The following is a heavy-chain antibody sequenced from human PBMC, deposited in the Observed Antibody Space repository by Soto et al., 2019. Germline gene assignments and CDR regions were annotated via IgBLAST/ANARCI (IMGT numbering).Heavy chain of an antibody. CDR3: ARGEAAAAYNWFDP. J-gene: IGHJ5*02. CDR1: GGSISSGGYY. Sequence: SETLSLTCTVSGGSISSGGYYWSWIRQHPGKGLEWIGYIYYSGSTYYNPSLKSRVTISVDTSKNQFSLKLSSVTAADTAVYYCARGEAAAAYNWFDPWGQGTLVTVSS. CDR2: IYYSGST. V-gene: IGHV4-31*03. D-gene: IGHD6-13*01.